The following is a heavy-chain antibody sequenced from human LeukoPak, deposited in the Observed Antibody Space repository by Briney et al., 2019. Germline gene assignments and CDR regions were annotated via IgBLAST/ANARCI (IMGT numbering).Heavy chain of an antibody. CDR2: IYYSGSA. J-gene: IGHJ4*02. D-gene: IGHD2-15*01. CDR1: GASISSRSYY. CDR3: AGGGYCSGGSCYPAHFDY. Sequence: SETLSLTCSVSGASISSRSYYWGWIRQPPGKGLEWIGSIYYSGSAYYNPSLKSRVTISVDTPKNQFSLKLSSVTAADTAVYYCAGGGYCSGGSCYPAHFDYWGQGTLVTVSP. V-gene: IGHV4-39*07.